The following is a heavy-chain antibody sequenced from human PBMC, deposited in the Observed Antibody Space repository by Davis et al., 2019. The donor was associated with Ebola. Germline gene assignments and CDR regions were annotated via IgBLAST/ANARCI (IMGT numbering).Heavy chain of an antibody. CDR1: GGSISSRSYY. CDR2: IYYSGST. V-gene: IGHV4-39*01. D-gene: IGHD2-15*01. Sequence: MPGGSLRFSCTVSGGSISSRSYYWGWIRQTPGKGLEWIGSIYYSGSTDYNPSLKSRVTISVDTSRNQFSLRLNSVTAADTAVYYCASREVASGPVDYWGQGTLVSVSS. J-gene: IGHJ4*02. CDR3: ASREVASGPVDY.